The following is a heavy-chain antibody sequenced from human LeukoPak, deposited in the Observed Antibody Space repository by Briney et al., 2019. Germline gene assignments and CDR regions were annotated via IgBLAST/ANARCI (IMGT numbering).Heavy chain of an antibody. V-gene: IGHV3-11*01. J-gene: IGHJ4*02. Sequence: GGSLRLSCAASGFTFSDYYMSWIRQAPGKGLEWVSYISSSGSTIYYADSVKGRFTISRDNAKNSLYLQMNSLRAEDTAVYYCASSVSYGYYYFDYWGQGTLVTVSS. CDR1: GFTFSDYY. D-gene: IGHD5-18*01. CDR2: ISSSGSTI. CDR3: ASSVSYGYYYFDY.